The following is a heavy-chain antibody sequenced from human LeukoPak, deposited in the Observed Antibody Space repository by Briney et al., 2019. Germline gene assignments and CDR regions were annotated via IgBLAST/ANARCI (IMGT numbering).Heavy chain of an antibody. V-gene: IGHV3-53*01. Sequence: PGGSLRLSCAASGFSFSSNYMTWVRQAPGKGLECVSVIYGGGNTYYADSVGGRFTTSRDNSKNTLYLQMNSLRVEDTAMYYCARGRWSSSGYQDYWGRGTLVTVSS. CDR1: GFSFSSNY. J-gene: IGHJ4*02. D-gene: IGHD3-22*01. CDR3: ARGRWSSSGYQDY. CDR2: IYGGGNT.